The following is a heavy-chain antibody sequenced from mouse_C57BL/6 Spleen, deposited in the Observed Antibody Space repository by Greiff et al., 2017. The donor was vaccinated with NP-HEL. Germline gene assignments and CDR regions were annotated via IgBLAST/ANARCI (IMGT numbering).Heavy chain of an antibody. Sequence: QVQLKQSGAELVRPGASVTLSCKASGYTFTDYEMHWVKQTPVHGLEWIGAIDPETGGTAYNQKFKGKAILTADKSSSTAYMELRSLTSEDSAVYYCTREGYSNYEAWFAYWGQGTLVTVSA. D-gene: IGHD2-5*01. CDR3: TREGYSNYEAWFAY. V-gene: IGHV1-15*01. CDR1: GYTFTDYE. J-gene: IGHJ3*01. CDR2: IDPETGGT.